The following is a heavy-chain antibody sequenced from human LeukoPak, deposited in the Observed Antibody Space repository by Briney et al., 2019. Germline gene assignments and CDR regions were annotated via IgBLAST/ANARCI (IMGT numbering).Heavy chain of an antibody. CDR2: IYTSGST. CDR1: GGSLSSGSYY. D-gene: IGHD2-21*02. Sequence: SETLSLTCTVSGGSLSSGSYYWSWIRQPAGKGLEWIGRIYTSGSTNYNPSLKSRVTISVDTSKNQFSLKLSSVTAADTAVYYCARARVVVTASLHDAFDIWGQGTMVTVSS. V-gene: IGHV4-61*02. J-gene: IGHJ3*02. CDR3: ARARVVVTASLHDAFDI.